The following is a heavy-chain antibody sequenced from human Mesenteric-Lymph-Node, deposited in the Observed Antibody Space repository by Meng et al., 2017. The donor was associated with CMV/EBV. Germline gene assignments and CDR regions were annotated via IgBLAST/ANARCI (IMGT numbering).Heavy chain of an antibody. CDR2: MNPNSGNT. D-gene: IGHD6-19*01. J-gene: IGHJ4*02. CDR3: ARGPSYSSGFPDC. V-gene: IGHV1-8*02. CDR1: GYTFTSFD. Sequence: QVHLVQSGAEVKKPGASVNVSCKASGYTFTSFDINWVRQATGQGPEWMGWMNPNSGNTGYAQKFQGRVTLTRDTSISTAYMELSSLRSEDTAVYYCARGPSYSSGFPDCWGQGTLVTVSS.